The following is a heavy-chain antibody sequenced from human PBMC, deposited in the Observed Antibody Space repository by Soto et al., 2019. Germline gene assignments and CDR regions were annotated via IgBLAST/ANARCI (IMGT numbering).Heavy chain of an antibody. V-gene: IGHV4-34*01. CDR1: GGSFSGYY. CDR2: INHSGST. D-gene: IGHD3-16*01. Sequence: PSETLSLTCAVYGGSFSGYYWSWIRQAPGRGLEWIGEINHSGSTNYNPSLKSRVSISADTSKNQLSLKLTSVTAADTVVYYCARARSYGYVWGSQAYYFDYWGQGTLVTVSS. J-gene: IGHJ4*02. CDR3: ARARSYGYVWGSQAYYFDY.